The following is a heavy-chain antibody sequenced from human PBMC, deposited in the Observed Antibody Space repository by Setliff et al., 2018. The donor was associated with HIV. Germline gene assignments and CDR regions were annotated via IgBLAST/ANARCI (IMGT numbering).Heavy chain of an antibody. CDR2: MYYSGKT. J-gene: IGHJ4*02. Sequence: SETLSLTCIVSGGSISSGGYYWSWIRQHPGKGLEWIGYMYYSGKTYYNMSLESRVSISADTSKNQFSLKLSSVAAADTAMYYCARGTSDYYGRSGYYSVWGQGTLVTVSS. CDR1: GGSISSGGYY. D-gene: IGHD3-22*01. CDR3: ARGTSDYYGRSGYYSV. V-gene: IGHV4-31*03.